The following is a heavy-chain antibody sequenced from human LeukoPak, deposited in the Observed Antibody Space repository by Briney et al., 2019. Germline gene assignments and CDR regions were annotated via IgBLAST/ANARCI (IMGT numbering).Heavy chain of an antibody. D-gene: IGHD6-19*01. J-gene: IGHJ4*02. CDR3: ARGFPVAGLRVSFDY. CDR2: IDPSDSYT. CDR1: GYSFTSYW. Sequence: GEPLKISCKGSGYSFTSYWISWVRQMPGKGLEWMGRIDPSDSYTNYSPSFQGHVTISADKSISTAYLQWSSLKASDTAMYYCARGFPVAGLRVSFDYWGQGTLVTVSS. V-gene: IGHV5-10-1*01.